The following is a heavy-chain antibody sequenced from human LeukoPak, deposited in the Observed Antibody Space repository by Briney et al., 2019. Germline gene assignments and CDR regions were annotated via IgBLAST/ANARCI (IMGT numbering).Heavy chain of an antibody. CDR1: RFTYRLYN. Sequence: CVWSRFTYRLYNMDGLGHRQGPGLHWDSSIYSGSTYIYYADVVKGRFTISRDDAKNSVYLQMNSLSDEDTAVYYCARASNSGSFFFDHWGQGTLVTVSS. D-gene: IGHD1-26*01. CDR3: ARASNSGSFFFDH. J-gene: IGHJ4*02. CDR2: IYSGSTYI. V-gene: IGHV3-21*01.